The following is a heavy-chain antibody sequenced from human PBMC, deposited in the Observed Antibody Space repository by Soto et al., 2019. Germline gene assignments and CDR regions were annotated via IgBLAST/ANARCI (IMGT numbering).Heavy chain of an antibody. V-gene: IGHV1-46*01. CDR2: INPSGGST. D-gene: IGHD6-13*01. CDR3: ARDRIYIAAAGIDAFDI. Sequence: GASVKVSCKASGYTFTSYYMHWVRQAPGQGLEWMGIINPSGGSTSYAQKFQGRVTMTRDTSTSTVYMELSSLRSEDTAVYYCARDRIYIAAAGIDAFDIWGQGTMVTVSS. CDR1: GYTFTSYY. J-gene: IGHJ3*02.